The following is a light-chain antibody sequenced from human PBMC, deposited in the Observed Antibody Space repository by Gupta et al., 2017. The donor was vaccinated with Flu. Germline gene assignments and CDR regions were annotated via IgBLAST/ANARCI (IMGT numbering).Light chain of an antibody. CDR2: AAS. CDR1: QSISSY. V-gene: IGKV1-39*01. CDR3: QQRYSTPRT. Sequence: DIQMTQSPSSLSASVGDRVTITCRASQSISSYLNWYQQKPGKAPKLLIYAASSLQSGVPSRFSGSGSGTDFTLTISSLQPEDFATYYCQQRYSTPRTFGQGTXVEIK. J-gene: IGKJ1*01.